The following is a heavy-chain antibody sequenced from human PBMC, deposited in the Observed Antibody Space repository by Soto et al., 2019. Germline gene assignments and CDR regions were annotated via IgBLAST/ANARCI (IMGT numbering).Heavy chain of an antibody. CDR3: ARDGRILELTSPPYYYYYMDG. V-gene: IGHV3-48*01. D-gene: IGHD3-3*01. CDR1: GFTFSSYS. Sequence: EVQLVESGGGLVQPGGSLRLSCAASGFTFSSYSMNWVRQAPGKGLEWVSYISSSSSTIYYADSVKGRFTISRDNAKNSLHLQMNSLRAEDTAVYYCARDGRILELTSPPYYYYYMDGWGKGITVTYSS. CDR2: ISSSSSTI. J-gene: IGHJ6*03.